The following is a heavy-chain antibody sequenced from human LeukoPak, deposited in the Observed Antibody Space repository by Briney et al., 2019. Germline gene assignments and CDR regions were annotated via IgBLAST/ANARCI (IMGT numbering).Heavy chain of an antibody. Sequence: SETLSLTCTVSGGSISSYYWSWIRQPPGKGLEWIGYIYYSGSTNYNHSLKSRVTISVDTSKNQFSLKLSSVTAADTTVYYCASLDYGGNSVRFDYWGQGTLVTVSS. CDR1: GGSISSYY. CDR2: IYYSGST. CDR3: ASLDYGGNSVRFDY. J-gene: IGHJ4*02. V-gene: IGHV4-59*01. D-gene: IGHD4-23*01.